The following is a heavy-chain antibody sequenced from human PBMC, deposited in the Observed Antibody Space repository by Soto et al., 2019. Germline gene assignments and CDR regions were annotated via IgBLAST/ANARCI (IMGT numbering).Heavy chain of an antibody. V-gene: IGHV3-23*01. CDR2: IGGRGDST. CDR3: AKDSVAWHRFLFDI. Sequence: EGQLLESGGGLVQPGGSLRISCAASGFTFSSYAMSWVRQVPGKGLEWVSNIGGRGDSTYYGDSVKGRFTISRDNYNERRYLQMNTLRAEDPAVSYCAKDSVAWHRFLFDIWGQGRMVAVSS. D-gene: IGHD3-3*01. CDR1: GFTFSSYA. J-gene: IGHJ3*02.